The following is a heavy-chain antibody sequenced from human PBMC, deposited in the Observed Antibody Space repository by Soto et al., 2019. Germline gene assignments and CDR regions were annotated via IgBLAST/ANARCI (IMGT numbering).Heavy chain of an antibody. D-gene: IGHD3-22*01. CDR1: GGSVDRGCFS. CDR3: ARGCYESSDYFVSSPIFDY. CDR2: DSSYRGAT. J-gene: IGHJ4*02. V-gene: IGHV4-30-4*01. Sequence: SETLCLTCTVSGGSVDRGCFSWTWLRQPPGLGLEGRAYDSSYRGATYYNPSLKSRLTISLGTPMNPFSLKLTSVTAADTAVYSCARGCYESSDYFVSSPIFDYWGQGSLVTVSS.